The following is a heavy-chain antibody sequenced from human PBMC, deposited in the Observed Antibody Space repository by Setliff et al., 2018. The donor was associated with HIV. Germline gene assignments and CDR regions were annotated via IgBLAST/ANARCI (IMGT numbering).Heavy chain of an antibody. CDR1: GYTFISYD. V-gene: IGHV1-8*02. J-gene: IGHJ6*02. CDR2: MNPNSGNT. D-gene: IGHD7-27*01. Sequence: ASVKVSCKVSGYTFISYDINWVRQATGQGLEWMGWMNPNSGNTGYAQKFQGRVTMTRNTSISTAYMELSSLRSDDTAVYYCATSPVGTVAYYSGMDVWGQGTKVTVSS. CDR3: ATSPVGTVAYYSGMDV.